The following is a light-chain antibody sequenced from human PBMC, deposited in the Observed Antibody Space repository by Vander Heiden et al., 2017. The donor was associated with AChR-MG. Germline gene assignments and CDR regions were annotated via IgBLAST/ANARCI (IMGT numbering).Light chain of an antibody. CDR1: QSVSSY. Sequence: EIVLTQSPATLSLSPGERATLPCRASQSVSSYLAWYQQKPGQAPRLLNYDASNRATGIPARFSGSGSGTDFTLTISSLEPEDFAVYYCQQRSSWPLTFGGGTKVEIK. J-gene: IGKJ4*01. V-gene: IGKV3-11*01. CDR3: QQRSSWPLT. CDR2: DAS.